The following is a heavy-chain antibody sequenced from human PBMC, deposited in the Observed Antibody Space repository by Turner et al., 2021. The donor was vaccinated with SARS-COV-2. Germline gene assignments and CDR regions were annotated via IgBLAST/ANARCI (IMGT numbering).Heavy chain of an antibody. CDR3: AKDLGQLDWFDP. CDR1: GFTFSSYG. Sequence: QVQLVESGGGVVQPGRSLRLTCAASGFTFSSYGMHWVRQAPGKGLEWVAVISYDGTNKYYADSVKGRFTISRDNSKITLYLQMTSLRAEDTAVYYCAKDLGQLDWFDPWGQGTLVTVSS. V-gene: IGHV3-30*18. CDR2: ISYDGTNK. J-gene: IGHJ5*02. D-gene: IGHD6-13*01.